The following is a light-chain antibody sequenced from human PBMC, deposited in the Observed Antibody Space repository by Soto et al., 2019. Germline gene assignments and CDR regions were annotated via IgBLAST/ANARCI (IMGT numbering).Light chain of an antibody. Sequence: QSALTQPASVSGSPGQSITISCTGTSSDVGSYNLVCWYQQHPGKAPKRMIYEGSKRPSGVANRFSGSKSGNTASLTISGVQAEDEADYYCCSYAGSRVFGGGTKLTVL. J-gene: IGLJ3*02. CDR1: SSDVGSYNL. V-gene: IGLV2-23*01. CDR2: EGS. CDR3: CSYAGSRV.